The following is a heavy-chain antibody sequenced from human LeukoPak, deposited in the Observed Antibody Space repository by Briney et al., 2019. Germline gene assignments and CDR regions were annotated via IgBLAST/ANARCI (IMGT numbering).Heavy chain of an antibody. CDR3: AKDGIVVVPAAIDDAFDI. CDR1: GFTFSSYG. D-gene: IGHD2-2*02. J-gene: IGHJ3*02. V-gene: IGHV3-30*02. Sequence: PGGSLRLSCAASGFTFSSYGMHWVRQAPGKGLEWVAFIRYDGSNKYYADSVKGRFTISRDNSKNTLYLQMNSLRAEDTAVYYCAKDGIVVVPAAIDDAFDIWGQGTMVTVSS. CDR2: IRYDGSNK.